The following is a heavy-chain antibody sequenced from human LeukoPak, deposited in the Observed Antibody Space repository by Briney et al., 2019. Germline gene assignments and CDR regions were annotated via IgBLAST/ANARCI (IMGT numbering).Heavy chain of an antibody. CDR2: ISGSGSST. Sequence: GGSLRLSCVASGFTFSSHGMNWVRQAPGKGLEWVSGISGSGSSTYYADSVKGRFTISRDNSKNTLYLQMNSLRAEDTAVYYCAKDRTALYYYDSSAYDYWGQGTLVTVSS. V-gene: IGHV3-23*01. CDR1: GFTFSSHG. CDR3: AKDRTALYYYDSSAYDY. J-gene: IGHJ4*02. D-gene: IGHD3-22*01.